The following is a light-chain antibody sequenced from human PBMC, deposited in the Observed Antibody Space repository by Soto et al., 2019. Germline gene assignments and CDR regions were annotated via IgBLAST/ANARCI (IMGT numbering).Light chain of an antibody. CDR1: SSDVESYNL. CDR3: CSYASSSTSVV. Sequence: QSVLTQPASMSGSPGKSITIPCTGTSSDVESYNLVSWFQHHPGKAPKLVIYEGTQRPSGVSNRFSGSKSGNTASLTISGLQAEDEADYYCCSYASSSTSVVFGGGTQLTVL. V-gene: IGLV2-23*01. CDR2: EGT. J-gene: IGLJ2*01.